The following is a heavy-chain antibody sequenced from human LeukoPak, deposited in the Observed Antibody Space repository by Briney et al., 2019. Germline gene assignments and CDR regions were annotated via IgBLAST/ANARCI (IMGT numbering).Heavy chain of an antibody. V-gene: IGHV3-48*01. Sequence: GGSLRLSCAASGFPFSSYSMNWVRQAPGRGLEWVSYITSYSSTIYYADSVKGRFTISRDNAENSLYLQMNSLRAEDTAVYYCAKDSEWELLGYFDYWGQGTLVTVSS. CDR1: GFPFSSYS. J-gene: IGHJ4*02. D-gene: IGHD1-26*01. CDR2: ITSYSSTI. CDR3: AKDSEWELLGYFDY.